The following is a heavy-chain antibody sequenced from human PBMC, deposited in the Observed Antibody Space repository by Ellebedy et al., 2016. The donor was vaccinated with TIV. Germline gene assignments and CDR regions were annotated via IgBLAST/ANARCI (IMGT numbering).Heavy chain of an antibody. D-gene: IGHD3-10*01. CDR2: IYWDDDK. CDR1: GFSLSTSGMC. CDR3: AHLWGDYGSGSYHNWFDP. J-gene: IGHJ5*02. Sequence: SGPTLVKPTQTLTLTCTFSGFSLSTSGMCVSWIRQPPGTALEWLALIYWDDDKRYSPSLKSRLTITKDTSKDQVVLTMTNMDPVDTATYYCAHLWGDYGSGSYHNWFDPWGQGTLVTVSS. V-gene: IGHV2-5*08.